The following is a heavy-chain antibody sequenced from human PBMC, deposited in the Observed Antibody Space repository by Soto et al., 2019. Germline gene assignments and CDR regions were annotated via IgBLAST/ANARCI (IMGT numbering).Heavy chain of an antibody. CDR2: MNPNSGHT. V-gene: IGHV1-8*01. D-gene: IGHD5-12*01. Sequence: ASVKVSCKASGYAFTSSDINWMRQATGQGLEWMGWMNPNSGHTNYAQKFQGRVTMTRNTSISTAYMELTSLRSEDTAFYYCARQSGYDDYYYYYGMDVWGQGTTVTVSS. CDR1: GYAFTSSD. CDR3: ARQSGYDDYYYYYGMDV. J-gene: IGHJ6*02.